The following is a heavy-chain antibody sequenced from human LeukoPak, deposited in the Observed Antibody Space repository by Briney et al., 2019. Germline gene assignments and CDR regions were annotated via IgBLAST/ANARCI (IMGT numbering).Heavy chain of an antibody. CDR3: ARAPQLWVGGFDY. D-gene: IGHD5-18*01. J-gene: IGHJ4*02. Sequence: SETLSLTCTVSGGSISSYYWSWIRQPPGKGLEWIGYIYYSGSTNYNPSLKSRVTISVDTSKNQFSLKLSSVTAADTAVYYCARAPQLWVGGFDYWGQGTLVTVFS. CDR1: GGSISSYY. V-gene: IGHV4-59*01. CDR2: IYYSGST.